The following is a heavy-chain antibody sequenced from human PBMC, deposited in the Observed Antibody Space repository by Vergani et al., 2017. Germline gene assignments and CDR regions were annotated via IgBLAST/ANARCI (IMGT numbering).Heavy chain of an antibody. CDR1: GGSISSYY. J-gene: IGHJ5*02. V-gene: IGHV4-59*01. Sequence: QVQLQESGPGLVKPSETLSLTCTVSGGSISSYYWSWIRQPPGKGLEWIGYIYYSGSTNYNPSLKGRVTISVDTSKNQFSLKLNSVTGADPAVYYCARSITMKGWFDPWGQGTLVTVSS. CDR2: IYYSGST. D-gene: IGHD3-22*01. CDR3: ARSITMKGWFDP.